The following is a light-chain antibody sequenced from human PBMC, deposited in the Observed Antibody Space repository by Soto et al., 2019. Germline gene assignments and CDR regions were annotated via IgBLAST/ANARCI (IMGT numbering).Light chain of an antibody. V-gene: IGKV3-20*01. CDR1: QSVTSNY. Sequence: EIVLTQSPGTLSLSPGERATICCRASQSVTSNYLAWYQQKPDQSPRLLIFGASIRDTGIPDRFSGSGSGTDFTLTISRLEPEDFAVYYCQQYGSSPGTFGQGPRWIS. CDR3: QQYGSSPGT. CDR2: GAS. J-gene: IGKJ1*01.